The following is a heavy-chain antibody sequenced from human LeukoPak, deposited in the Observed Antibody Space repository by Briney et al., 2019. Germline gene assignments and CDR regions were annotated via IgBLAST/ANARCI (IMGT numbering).Heavy chain of an antibody. J-gene: IGHJ3*02. V-gene: IGHV4-4*07. CDR1: GGSISSYY. D-gene: IGHD1-26*01. CDR2: IHASGRN. CDR3: ARPQYSGNYFAFDI. Sequence: PETLSLTCTLSGGSISSYYWSWIRQPAGRGLEWIGRIHASGRNKYNPSIKSRITMSVDMSKNQFSLKLSSVTAADTAVYYCARPQYSGNYFAFDIWGQGTKVTVSS.